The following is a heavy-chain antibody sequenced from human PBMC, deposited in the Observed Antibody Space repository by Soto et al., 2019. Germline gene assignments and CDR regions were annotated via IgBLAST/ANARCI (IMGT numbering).Heavy chain of an antibody. J-gene: IGHJ4*02. CDR1: GGSISSSNW. CDR3: ARHGAFYFDR. Sequence: QVQLQESGPGLVEPSGTLSLTCAVSGGSISSSNWWSWVRQSPGKGLEWIGEVDLAGNTRYNPSLRSRVTTSADKSKSQFSLKLTAVTAADTAVYYCARHGAFYFDRWGQGTLVTVSS. CDR2: VDLAGNT. D-gene: IGHD3-10*01. V-gene: IGHV4-4*02.